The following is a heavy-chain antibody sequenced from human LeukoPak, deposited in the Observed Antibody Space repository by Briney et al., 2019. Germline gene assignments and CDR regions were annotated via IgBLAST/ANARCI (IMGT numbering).Heavy chain of an antibody. D-gene: IGHD3-3*01. V-gene: IGHV3-15*01. CDR1: GFTFSYAW. CDR2: IKSKADGGRP. J-gene: IGHJ4*02. CDR3: TTDYDFWRGYPPYCFDS. Sequence: GGSLRLSCTASGFTFSYAWMSWVRQAPGKGLEWGGRIKSKADGGRPDYAAPVTGRFTISRDDSKNTLYLQMNSLKTEDTAVYYCTTDYDFWRGYPPYCFDSWGQGTLVTVSS.